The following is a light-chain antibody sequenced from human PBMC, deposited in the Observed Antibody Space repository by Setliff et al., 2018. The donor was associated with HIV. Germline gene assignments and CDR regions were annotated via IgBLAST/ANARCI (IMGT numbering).Light chain of an antibody. CDR2: QAS. Sequence: QSVLTQPASVSGSPGQSITISCTGTSGDVGRYNLVSWYQQQPGKPPKLMIYQASKRPSGISNRCSGSKSGNTASLTISGLRAEDEADYYCCSNTGSNTYVFGTGTKVTVL. V-gene: IGLV2-23*01. J-gene: IGLJ1*01. CDR1: SGDVGRYNL. CDR3: CSNTGSNTYV.